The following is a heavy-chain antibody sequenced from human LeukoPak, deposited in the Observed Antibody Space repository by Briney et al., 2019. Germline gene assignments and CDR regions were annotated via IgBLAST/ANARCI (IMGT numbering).Heavy chain of an antibody. CDR2: ISYDGGNK. Sequence: PGGSLRLSCAASGFTFSSYGMHWVRHAPGKGLGWVAIISYDGGNKYYADSVKGRFTISRDNSKNTLYLQMNSLRAEDTAVYYCAKLYAGGSGSYYLDAFDIWGQGTMVTVSS. D-gene: IGHD3-10*01. J-gene: IGHJ3*02. CDR3: AKLYAGGSGSYYLDAFDI. V-gene: IGHV3-30*18. CDR1: GFTFSSYG.